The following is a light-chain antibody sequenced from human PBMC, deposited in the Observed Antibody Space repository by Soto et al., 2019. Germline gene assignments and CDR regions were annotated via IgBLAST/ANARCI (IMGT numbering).Light chain of an antibody. CDR3: QQRYSTSSIT. V-gene: IGKV1-39*01. Sequence: DSLMTKSPSSLSASVGDRVTITCRASKSISSYLNWYQQKPGKAPKLLIYAASSLQSGVPSRFSGSGSGTDFTLTISSLQPEDFTTDYCQQRYSTSSITFGQGTRLEI. J-gene: IGKJ5*01. CDR2: AAS. CDR1: KSISSY.